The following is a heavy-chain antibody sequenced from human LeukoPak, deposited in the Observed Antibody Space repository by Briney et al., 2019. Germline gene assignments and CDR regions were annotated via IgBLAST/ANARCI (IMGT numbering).Heavy chain of an antibody. CDR2: ISSSSSTI. CDR1: GFTFSSYS. CDR3: TTDSPYCSGGSCYSNYYYYYMDV. Sequence: GGSLRLSCAASGFTFSSYSMNWVRQAPGKGLEWVSYISSSSSTIYYADSVKGRFTISRDNAKNSLYLQMNSLRAEDTAVYYCTTDSPYCSGGSCYSNYYYYYMDVWGKGTTVTVSS. D-gene: IGHD2-15*01. V-gene: IGHV3-48*01. J-gene: IGHJ6*03.